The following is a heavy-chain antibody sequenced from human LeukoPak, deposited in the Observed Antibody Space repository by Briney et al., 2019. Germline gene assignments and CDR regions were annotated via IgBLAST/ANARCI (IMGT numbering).Heavy chain of an antibody. V-gene: IGHV3-30*18. D-gene: IGHD3-16*02. CDR1: GFTFSSYG. J-gene: IGHJ4*02. Sequence: PGGSLRLSCAASGFTFSSYGMHWVRQAPGKGLEWVAVISYDGSNKYYADSVKGRFTISRDNSKNTLYLQMNSLRAEDTAVYYCAKDLMITFGGVIAPDYWGRGTLVTVSS. CDR3: AKDLMITFGGVIAPDY. CDR2: ISYDGSNK.